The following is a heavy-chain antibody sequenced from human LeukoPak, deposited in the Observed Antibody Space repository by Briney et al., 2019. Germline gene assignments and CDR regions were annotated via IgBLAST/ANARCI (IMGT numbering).Heavy chain of an antibody. CDR3: AKDSSSWSY. J-gene: IGHJ4*02. Sequence: GGSLSLFCAASGYTYSSYGVRWVRRAPGKGLEWVSAISGSGGSTYYAAYVKRRLTISTDNSKKTLYLQMNSLRAEDTAVYYCAKDSSSWSYWGQGTLVTVSS. CDR1: GYTYSSYG. V-gene: IGHV3-23*01. CDR2: ISGSGGST. D-gene: IGHD6-13*01.